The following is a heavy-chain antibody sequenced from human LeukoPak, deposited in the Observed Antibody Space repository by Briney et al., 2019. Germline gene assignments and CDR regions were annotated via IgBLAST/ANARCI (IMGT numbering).Heavy chain of an antibody. J-gene: IGHJ4*02. D-gene: IGHD3-10*01. CDR1: GFHFRIYG. V-gene: IGHV3-30*02. Sequence: PGGSLRLSCAASGFHFRIYGMHWVRPAPGKGLECVAFIWYDGSSKYYADSVKGRFTISRDNSKNTLYLEVNSLRAEDTAVYYFKQKTESDMVFDYWGQGTLVTVSS. CDR3: KQKTESDMVFDY. CDR2: IWYDGSSK.